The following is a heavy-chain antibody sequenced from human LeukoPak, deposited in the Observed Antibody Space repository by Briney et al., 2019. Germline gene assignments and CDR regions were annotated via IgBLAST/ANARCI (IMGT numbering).Heavy chain of an antibody. Sequence: PGGSLRLSCAASGFSFSTQRMHWVRQAPGKGLVWVSYINIDERITGYADPVKGRFTISRDNAKNTLYLQMNSLRAEDTAVYYCAKTRPLDSSSWSHGDYWGQGTLVTVSS. CDR1: GFSFSTQR. J-gene: IGHJ4*02. D-gene: IGHD6-13*01. CDR3: AKTRPLDSSSWSHGDY. V-gene: IGHV3-74*01. CDR2: INIDERIT.